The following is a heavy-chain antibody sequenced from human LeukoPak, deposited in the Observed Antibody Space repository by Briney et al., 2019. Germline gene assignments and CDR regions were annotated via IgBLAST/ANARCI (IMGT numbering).Heavy chain of an antibody. D-gene: IGHD3-10*01. CDR1: GGSFSGYY. V-gene: IGHV4-34*01. J-gene: IGHJ4*02. CDR3: ARARITMVRGPRYFDY. CDR2: INHSGST. Sequence: PSETLSPTCAVYGGSFSGYYWSWIRQPPGKGLEWIGEINHSGSTNYNPSLKSRVTISVDTSKNQFSLKLSSVTAADTAVYYCARARITMVRGPRYFDYWGQGTLVTVSS.